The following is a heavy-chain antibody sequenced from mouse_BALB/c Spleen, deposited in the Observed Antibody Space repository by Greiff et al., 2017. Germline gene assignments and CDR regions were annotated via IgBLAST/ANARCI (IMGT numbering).Heavy chain of an antibody. J-gene: IGHJ4*01. D-gene: IGHD1-1*01. Sequence: EVKLVESGPGLVKPSQSLSLTCTVTGYSITSDYAWNWIRQFPGNKLEWMGYISYSGSTSYNPSLKSRISITRDTSKNQFFLQLNSVTTEDTATYYCARSGDDYGSSYAMDYWGQGTSVTVSS. CDR2: ISYSGST. V-gene: IGHV3-2*02. CDR1: GYSITSDYA. CDR3: ARSGDDYGSSYAMDY.